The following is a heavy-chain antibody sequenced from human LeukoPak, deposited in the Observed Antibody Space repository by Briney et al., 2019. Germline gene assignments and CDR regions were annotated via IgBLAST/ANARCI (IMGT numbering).Heavy chain of an antibody. CDR1: GYTFTAYY. CDR2: INPNSGDT. Sequence: ASVKVSCKASGYTFTAYYMHWVRQAPGQGLEWMGWINPNSGDTNYAQNFQGRVTMTRDTSISTAYMEHSSLRSDDTAVYYCARDDYSSTSFDPWGQGTLVTVSS. CDR3: ARDDYSSTSFDP. V-gene: IGHV1-2*02. D-gene: IGHD6-13*01. J-gene: IGHJ5*02.